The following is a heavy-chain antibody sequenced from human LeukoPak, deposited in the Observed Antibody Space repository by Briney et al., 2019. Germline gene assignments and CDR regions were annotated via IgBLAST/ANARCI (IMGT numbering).Heavy chain of an antibody. CDR2: IYSGGGT. J-gene: IGHJ4*02. V-gene: IGHV3-53*01. D-gene: IGHD3-10*01. CDR3: ARVAYYYGSGSYPYYFDY. CDR1: GFTVSSNY. Sequence: PGGSLRLSCAASGFTVSSNYMSWVRQAPGKGLEWVSVIYSGGGTYYADSVKGRFTISRDNSKNTLYLQMNSLRAEDTAVYYCARVAYYYGSGSYPYYFDYWGQGTLVTVSS.